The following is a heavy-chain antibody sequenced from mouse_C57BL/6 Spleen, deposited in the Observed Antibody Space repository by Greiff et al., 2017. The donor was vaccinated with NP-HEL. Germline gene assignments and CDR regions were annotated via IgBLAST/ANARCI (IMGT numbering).Heavy chain of an antibody. V-gene: IGHV10-3*01. Sequence: EVKLVESGGGLVQPKGSLKLSCAASGFTFNTYAMHWVRQAPGKGLEWVARIRSKSSNYATYYADSVKDSFTISRDDSQSMLYLQMNNLKTEDTAMYYCVRDGVLRAHWYFDVWGTGTTVTVSS. D-gene: IGHD1-1*01. J-gene: IGHJ1*03. CDR1: GFTFNTYA. CDR2: IRSKSSNYAT. CDR3: VRDGVLRAHWYFDV.